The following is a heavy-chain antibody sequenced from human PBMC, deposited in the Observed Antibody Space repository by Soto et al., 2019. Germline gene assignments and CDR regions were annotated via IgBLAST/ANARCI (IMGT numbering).Heavy chain of an antibody. D-gene: IGHD3-22*01. CDR1: GCTFSSYT. CDR3: ARDYYDSSGYSNWFDP. CDR2: ISAYNGNT. Sequence: GASVKVSCKASGCTFSSYTIRWVRQAPGQGLEWMGWISAYNGNTNYAQKLQGRVTMTTDTSTSTAYMELRSLRSDDTAVYYCARDYYDSSGYSNWFDPWGQGTLVTVS. J-gene: IGHJ5*02. V-gene: IGHV1-18*04.